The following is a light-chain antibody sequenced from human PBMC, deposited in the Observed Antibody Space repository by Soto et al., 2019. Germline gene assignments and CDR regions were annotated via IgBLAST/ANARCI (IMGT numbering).Light chain of an antibody. CDR3: QQYNKWPQT. CDR2: DAS. CDR1: QSVSSSY. V-gene: IGKV3-15*01. Sequence: EIVLTQSPVTLSLSPGERATLSCRASQSVSSSYLAWYQQKPGQAPRLLIYDASTRATGIPTRFSGSGSGTEFTLTITSLQSEDFAVYYCQQYNKWPQTFGQGTKVDI. J-gene: IGKJ1*01.